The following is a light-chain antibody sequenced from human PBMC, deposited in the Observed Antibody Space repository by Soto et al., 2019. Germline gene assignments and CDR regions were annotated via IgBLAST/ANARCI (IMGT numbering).Light chain of an antibody. CDR3: AVWDDSLNGPV. Sequence: QPVLTQPPSVSEAPGQRVTISCSGSRSNIGDNAVNWYQQLPGKAPKLLIYYDDLLPSGVSDRFSGSKSGTSASLAISGLQSEDEADYYCAVWDDSLNGPVFGGGTKVTVL. J-gene: IGLJ2*01. V-gene: IGLV1-36*01. CDR2: YDD. CDR1: RSNIGDNA.